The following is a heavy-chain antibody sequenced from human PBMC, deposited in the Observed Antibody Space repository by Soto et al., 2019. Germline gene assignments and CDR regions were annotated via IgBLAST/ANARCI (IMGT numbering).Heavy chain of an antibody. CDR1: GYTFTGYY. V-gene: IGHV1-2*02. CDR3: ARAQLRFLEWLLVPYYYYGMDV. J-gene: IGHJ6*02. Sequence: GASVKVSCKASGYTFTGYYMHWMRQAPGQGLEWMGWINPNSGGTNYAQKFQGRVTMTRDTSISTAYMELSRLRSDDTAVYYCARAQLRFLEWLLVPYYYYGMDVWGQGTTVTVSS. D-gene: IGHD3-3*01. CDR2: INPNSGGT.